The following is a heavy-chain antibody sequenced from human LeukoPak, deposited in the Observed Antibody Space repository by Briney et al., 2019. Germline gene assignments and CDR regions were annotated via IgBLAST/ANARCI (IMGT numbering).Heavy chain of an antibody. CDR2: MYDSGGT. Sequence: PSETLSLTCTVSGASISSHYWAWLRHPPGKGLEWIGYMYDSGGTKDNPSLKNRVTVSADTSRNQFPLRLNSVTAADTAVYYCATIKRGNIYGYFDFWGQGVLVTVSS. CDR1: GASISSHY. CDR3: ATIKRGNIYGYFDF. D-gene: IGHD5-18*01. J-gene: IGHJ4*02. V-gene: IGHV4-59*11.